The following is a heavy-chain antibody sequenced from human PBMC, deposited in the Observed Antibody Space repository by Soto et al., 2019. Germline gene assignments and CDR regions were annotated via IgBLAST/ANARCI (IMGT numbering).Heavy chain of an antibody. D-gene: IGHD6-25*01. Sequence: QVQLVQSGAEVKKPGSSVKVSCKASGGTFSRDAISWVRQAPGQGLEWMGGIIPIFGTANYAQKFQGRVTIPPXXXTXXAYRELSSRKSEDTAVYYCASHGAALRDYYSGMDVWGQGTTVTVSS. CDR1: GGTFSRDA. J-gene: IGHJ6*02. CDR3: ASHGAALRDYYSGMDV. CDR2: IIPIFGTA. V-gene: IGHV1-69*05.